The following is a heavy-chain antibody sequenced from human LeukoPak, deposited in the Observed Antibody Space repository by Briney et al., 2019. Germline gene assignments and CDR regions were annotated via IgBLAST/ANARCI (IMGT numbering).Heavy chain of an antibody. CDR2: ISYDGSNK. CDR3: ARDIDY. Sequence: PGGSLRPSCAASGFTFSSYTMHWVRQAPGKGLEWVAVISYDGSNKYYADSVKGRFTISRDNSKNTLYLQMNSLRAEDTAVYYCARDIDYWGQGTLVTVSS. J-gene: IGHJ4*02. V-gene: IGHV3-30*04. CDR1: GFTFSSYT.